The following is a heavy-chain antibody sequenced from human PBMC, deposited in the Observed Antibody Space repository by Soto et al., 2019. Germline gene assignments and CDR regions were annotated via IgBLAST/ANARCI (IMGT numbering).Heavy chain of an antibody. Sequence: GVSQRSPCRVSGYSVTNYWIAVVRQMPGKGLEWMAIIYPADSDTRYSPSFQGQVTISADRSVSTAYLQWNSLKASDTAIYYCARPDSNGWYDYWGQGNPVTVS. CDR2: IYPADSDT. CDR3: ARPDSNGWYDY. D-gene: IGHD6-19*01. V-gene: IGHV5-51*01. J-gene: IGHJ4*02. CDR1: GYSVTNYW.